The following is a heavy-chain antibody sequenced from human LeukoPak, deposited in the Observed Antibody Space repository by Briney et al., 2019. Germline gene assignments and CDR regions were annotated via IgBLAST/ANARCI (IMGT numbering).Heavy chain of an antibody. CDR1: GYTFTNYF. V-gene: IGHV1-2*02. D-gene: IGHD1-1*01. J-gene: IGHJ4*02. Sequence: ASVKVSCKASGYTFTNYFMHWVRQAPGQGLEWMGWINPNSGDTNYAQKFQGRVTMTRDTSISTAYMELSRLRSDDTAVYYCARGYNWNDHHCPYWGQGTLVTVSS. CDR2: INPNSGDT. CDR3: ARGYNWNDHHCPY.